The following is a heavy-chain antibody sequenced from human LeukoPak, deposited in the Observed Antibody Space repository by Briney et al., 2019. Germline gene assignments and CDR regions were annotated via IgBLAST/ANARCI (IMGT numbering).Heavy chain of an antibody. V-gene: IGHV1-2*02. J-gene: IGHJ4*02. CDR2: INPKSGDT. CDR1: GYTFTGYF. D-gene: IGHD5-18*01. Sequence: ASVKVSCKASGYTFTGYFIHWVRQAPGQGLEWMGWINPKSGDTKYAQKFQGRVTMTGDTSISTANMELNRMRSDDTAVYYCATKGGYNYGLAYWGRGTLVTVSS. CDR3: ATKGGYNYGLAY.